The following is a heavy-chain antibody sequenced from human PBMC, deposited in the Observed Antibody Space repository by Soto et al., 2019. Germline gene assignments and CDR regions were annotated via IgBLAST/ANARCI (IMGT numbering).Heavy chain of an antibody. CDR2: VIPVLTAT. D-gene: IGHD2-21*02. J-gene: IGHJ6*02. V-gene: IGHV1-69*08. Sequence: QVQLVQSGAEVKKPGSSVRVSCRSSGGTFSSYIVNWLRLAPGRGLEWMGRVIPVLTATDSAQNFRGRVTSSADTSTNTVYLDLSSLRSDDTAVYYCARRRYCGYDCYHKHYYGMDVWGQGSLVTVAS. CDR3: ARRRYCGYDCYHKHYYGMDV. CDR1: GGTFSSYI.